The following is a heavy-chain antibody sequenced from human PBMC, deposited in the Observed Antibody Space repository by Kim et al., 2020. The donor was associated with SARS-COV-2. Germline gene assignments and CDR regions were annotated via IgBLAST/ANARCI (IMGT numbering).Heavy chain of an antibody. Sequence: SQTLSLTCAISGDSVSRNNAAWNWIRQSPSRGLEWLGRTYYRSKWYNDYAVSVKSRININADTSKNQFSLQLNAVTPDDTAVYYFAEGYGLGVWGQGTTVTVSS. J-gene: IGHJ6*02. CDR3: AEGYGLGV. CDR2: TYYRSKWYN. CDR1: GDSVSRNNAA. V-gene: IGHV6-1*01.